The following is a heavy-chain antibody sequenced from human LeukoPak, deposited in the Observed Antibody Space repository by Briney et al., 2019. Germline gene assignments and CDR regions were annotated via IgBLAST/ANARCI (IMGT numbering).Heavy chain of an antibody. V-gene: IGHV4-39*01. CDR2: IYYSGST. CDR3: ARRGRWQQLDFYYYYYMDV. D-gene: IGHD5-24*01. CDR1: GGSISSSSYY. J-gene: IGHJ6*03. Sequence: SETLSLTCTVSGGSISSSSYYWGWIRQPPGTGLEWIGSIYYSGSTYYNPSLKSRVTISVDTSKNQCALKLSSVNAADTAVYYCARRGRWQQLDFYYYYYMDVWGKGTTVTVSS.